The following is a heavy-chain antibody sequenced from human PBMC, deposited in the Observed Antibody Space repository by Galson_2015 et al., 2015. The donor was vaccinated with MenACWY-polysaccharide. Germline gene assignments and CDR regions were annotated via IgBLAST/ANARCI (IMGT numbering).Heavy chain of an antibody. V-gene: IGHV3-23*01. CDR2: IGTGGGT. CDR1: GLTFSSNA. CDR3: AKFKYSSSWSSTHGMDV. D-gene: IGHD6-13*01. Sequence: SLRLSCAASGLTFSSNAMTWVRQAPGKGLEWISGIGTGGGTYYADSVKGRLTISRDNSKSMVYLQMNSLRAEDTAIYYCAKFKYSSSWSSTHGMDVWGQGTTVTVSS. J-gene: IGHJ6*02.